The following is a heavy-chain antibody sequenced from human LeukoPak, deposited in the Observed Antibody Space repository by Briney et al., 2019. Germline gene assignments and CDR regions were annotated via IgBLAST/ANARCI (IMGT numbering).Heavy chain of an antibody. J-gene: IGHJ5*02. CDR1: GGTFSSYA. CDR2: IIPIFGTA. Sequence: SVKVSCKASGGTFSSYAISWVRQAPGQGLEWMGGIIPIFGTANYAQKFQGRVTITADESTSTAYMELSSLRSEDTAVYYCAREGGLRYFDTANWFDPWGQGTLVTVSS. V-gene: IGHV1-69*13. D-gene: IGHD3-9*01. CDR3: AREGGLRYFDTANWFDP.